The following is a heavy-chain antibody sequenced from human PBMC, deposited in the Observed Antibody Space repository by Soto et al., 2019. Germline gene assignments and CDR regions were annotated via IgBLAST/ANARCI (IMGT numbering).Heavy chain of an antibody. J-gene: IGHJ4*02. CDR1: GYIFTNFY. V-gene: IGHV1-46*03. D-gene: IGHD6-6*01. CDR2: INPNGGST. CDR3: TSGLASGDY. Sequence: QVQLVQPGAEVKKPGASVKFSCKASGYIFTNFYIHWVRQAPGQGLEWIGIINPNGGSTNSAKNCKGRVTMTRDTSTSTVYMDLSSLRSEDTAVYYCTSGLASGDYWGQGTLSTVSS.